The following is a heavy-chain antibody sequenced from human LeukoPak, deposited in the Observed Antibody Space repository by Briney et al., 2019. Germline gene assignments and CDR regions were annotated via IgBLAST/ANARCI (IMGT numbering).Heavy chain of an antibody. Sequence: SETLSLTCVVYGGSFSGYYWSWIRQPPGKGLEWIGEINHSGSTNYNPSLKSRVTISVDTSKNQFSLKLSSVTAADTAVYYCARGLGVLPAGGYWGQGTPVTVSS. CDR3: ARGLGVLPAGGY. CDR1: GGSFSGYY. D-gene: IGHD2-2*01. J-gene: IGHJ4*02. CDR2: INHSGST. V-gene: IGHV4-34*01.